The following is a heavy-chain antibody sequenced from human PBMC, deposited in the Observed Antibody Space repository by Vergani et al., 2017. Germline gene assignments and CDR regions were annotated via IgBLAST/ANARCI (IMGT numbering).Heavy chain of an antibody. V-gene: IGHV4-59*01. J-gene: IGHJ6*03. CDR3: ARGGSSSTGGYYYYYMDV. Sequence: QVQLQESGPGLVKPSETLSLTCTVSGGSISSYYWSWIRQPPGKGLEWIGYISYSVTTNYNPSLKSLVTISVDTSKNQFSLKLSSVTAADTAVYYCARGGSSSTGGYYYYYMDVWGKGTTVTVSS. D-gene: IGHD6-6*01. CDR1: GGSISSYY. CDR2: ISYSVTT.